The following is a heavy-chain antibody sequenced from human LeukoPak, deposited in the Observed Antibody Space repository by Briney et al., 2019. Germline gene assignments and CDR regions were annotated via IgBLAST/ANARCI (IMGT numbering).Heavy chain of an antibody. J-gene: IGHJ4*02. Sequence: GGSLRLSCAASGFTFSSYGMHWVRQAPGKGLEWVAVIWYAGSNKYYADSVKGRFTISRDNSKNTLYLQMNSLRAEDTAVYYCARSTVAGGPFDYWGQGTLVTVSS. V-gene: IGHV3-33*01. CDR1: GFTFSSYG. CDR3: ARSTVAGGPFDY. CDR2: IWYAGSNK. D-gene: IGHD6-19*01.